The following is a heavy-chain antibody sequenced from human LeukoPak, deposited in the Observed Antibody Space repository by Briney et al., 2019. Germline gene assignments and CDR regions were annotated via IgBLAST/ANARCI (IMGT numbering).Heavy chain of an antibody. CDR3: ARDFAYGSGSTHFDY. V-gene: IGHV1-46*01. Sequence: ASVKVSCQASGYTFTSYYMHWVRQAPGQGLEWMGIINPSGGSTNYAQKFQGRVTMTRDTSTSTVYMELSSLRSEGTAVYYCARDFAYGSGSTHFDYWGQGTLVTVSS. D-gene: IGHD3-10*01. J-gene: IGHJ4*02. CDR2: INPSGGST. CDR1: GYTFTSYY.